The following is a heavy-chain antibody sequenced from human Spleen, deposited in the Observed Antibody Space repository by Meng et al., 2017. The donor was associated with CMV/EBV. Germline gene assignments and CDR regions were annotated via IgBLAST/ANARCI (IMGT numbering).Heavy chain of an antibody. CDR2: ISYDGSNK. D-gene: IGHD1-26*01. Sequence: GQVVGAGGGLVQPGGSLRPSCAASGFTVSSNYMSWVRQAPGKGLEWVAFISYDGSNKYYADSVKGRFTISRDNSKNTLYLQMNSLRAEDTAVYYCASQIGVGAGAYWGQGTLVTVSS. CDR3: ASQIGVGAGAY. J-gene: IGHJ4*02. V-gene: IGHV3-30-3*01. CDR1: GFTVSSNY.